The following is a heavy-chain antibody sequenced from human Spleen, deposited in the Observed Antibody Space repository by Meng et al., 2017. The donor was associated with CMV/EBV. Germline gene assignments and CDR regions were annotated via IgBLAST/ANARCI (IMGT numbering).Heavy chain of an antibody. J-gene: IGHJ5*02. Sequence: GSLRLSCTVSGGSISSSDYYWGWIRQSPGKGLEWIGSSYYSGSTYYNPSLKSRVTISVDTSKNQFSLKLTSVTAADTAVYYCARGRWSGRTSFWWFDPWGQGTLVTVSS. V-gene: IGHV4-39*07. CDR1: GGSISSSDYY. CDR2: SYYSGST. D-gene: IGHD3-3*01. CDR3: ARGRWSGRTSFWWFDP.